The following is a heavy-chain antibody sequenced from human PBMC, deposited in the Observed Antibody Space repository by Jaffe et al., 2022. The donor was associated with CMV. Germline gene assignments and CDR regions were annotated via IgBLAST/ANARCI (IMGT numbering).Heavy chain of an antibody. CDR1: GFTFSSYW. D-gene: IGHD3-22*01. J-gene: IGHJ4*02. CDR2: IKQDGSEK. Sequence: EVQLVESGGGLVQPGGSLRLSCAASGFTFSSYWMSWVRQAPGKGLEWVANIKQDGSEKYYVDSVKGRFTISRDNAKNSLYLQMNSLRAEDTAVYYCARDSPTHYDSSGYYLYWGQGTLVTVSS. CDR3: ARDSPTHYDSSGYYLY. V-gene: IGHV3-7*03.